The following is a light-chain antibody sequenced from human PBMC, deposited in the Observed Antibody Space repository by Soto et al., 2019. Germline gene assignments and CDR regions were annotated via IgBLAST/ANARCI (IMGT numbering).Light chain of an antibody. J-gene: IGLJ7*01. CDR2: LNSDGSH. Sequence: QLVLTQSPSASASLGASVKLTCTLSSGHSSYAIAWHQQQPEKGHRYLMKLNSDGSHSKGDGSPDRFSGSSSGAERYLTISSLQSEDEADYYCQTWGTGTRAVFGGGTQLTVL. V-gene: IGLV4-69*01. CDR1: SGHSSYA. CDR3: QTWGTGTRAV.